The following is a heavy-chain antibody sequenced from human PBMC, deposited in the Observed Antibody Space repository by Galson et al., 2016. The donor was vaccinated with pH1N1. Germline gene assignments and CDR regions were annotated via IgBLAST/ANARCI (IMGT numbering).Heavy chain of an antibody. CDR1: GYSFTTYY. Sequence: SVKVSCKAAGYSFTTYYMHWVRQAPGQGLEWMGIIDPSGDNTSYAQRLQGRVTMTRETSTSTVYMELSRLSSDDTAVYYCTRGAAKADPVGRLFEHWGQGTLVTVSA. D-gene: IGHD6-25*01. CDR3: TRGAAKADPVGRLFEH. CDR2: IDPSGDNT. J-gene: IGHJ4*02. V-gene: IGHV1-46*03.